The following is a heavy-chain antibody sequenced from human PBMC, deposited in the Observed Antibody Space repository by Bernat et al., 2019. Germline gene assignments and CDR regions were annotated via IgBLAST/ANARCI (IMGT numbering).Heavy chain of an antibody. CDR3: ARDSRITMVRGSQYYGMDV. J-gene: IGHJ6*02. D-gene: IGHD3-10*01. Sequence: QVQLVQSGAEVKKPGASVKVSCKASGYTFTSYGISWVRQAPGQGLEWMGWISAYNGNTNYAQKLQGRVTMTTDTTTSTAYMELRSLRSDDTAVYYCARDSRITMVRGSQYYGMDVWGQGTTVTVSS. V-gene: IGHV1-18*01. CDR2: ISAYNGNT. CDR1: GYTFTSYG.